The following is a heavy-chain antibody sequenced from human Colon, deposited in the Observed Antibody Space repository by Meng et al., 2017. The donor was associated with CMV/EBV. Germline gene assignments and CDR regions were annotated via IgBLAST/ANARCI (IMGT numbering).Heavy chain of an antibody. CDR2: ISSSSSTI. D-gene: IGHD3-16*01. CDR3: RTGHYDRA. Sequence: GESLKISCAASGFTFSSYSMNWVRQAPGKGLEWVSYISSSSSTIYYADSVKGRFTISRDNAKNSLYLQMNSLRVEDTALYYCRTGHYDRAWGHGTLVTVSS. V-gene: IGHV3-48*04. J-gene: IGHJ5*01. CDR1: GFTFSSYS.